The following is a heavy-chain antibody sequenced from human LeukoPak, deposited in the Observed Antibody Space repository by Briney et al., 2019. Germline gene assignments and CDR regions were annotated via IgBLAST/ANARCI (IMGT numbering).Heavy chain of an antibody. CDR3: ARDYDFWSGYYSPTRGYFGY. V-gene: IGHV3-30*02. CDR1: GFTFSGSG. CDR2: IRYDGSNK. Sequence: PGGSLRLSCAASGFTFSGSGMDWVRQAPGKGLEWVTFIRYDGSNKYYTDSVKGRFTISRDSSKNTLYLQMDSLRAEDTGVYYCARDYDFWSGYYSPTRGYFGYWGQGTLVTVSS. D-gene: IGHD3-3*01. J-gene: IGHJ4*02.